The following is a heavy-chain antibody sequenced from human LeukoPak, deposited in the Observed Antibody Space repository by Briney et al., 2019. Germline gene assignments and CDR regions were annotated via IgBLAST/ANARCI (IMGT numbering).Heavy chain of an antibody. D-gene: IGHD3-10*01. Sequence: SETLSLTCTVSGYSISSGYYWGWVRQPPGKGLEWIGSFYHSGSTYYNPSLKSRVTISVDTSKNQFSLKLSSVTAADTAVYYCARLWFGEPHYWGQGTLVTVSS. J-gene: IGHJ4*02. CDR3: ARLWFGEPHY. CDR2: FYHSGST. CDR1: GYSISSGYY. V-gene: IGHV4-38-2*02.